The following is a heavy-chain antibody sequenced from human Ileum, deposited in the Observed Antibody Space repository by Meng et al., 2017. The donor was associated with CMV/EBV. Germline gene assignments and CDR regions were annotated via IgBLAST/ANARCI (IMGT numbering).Heavy chain of an antibody. Sequence: QGQLVESGTGVKKPGSSVIVSCKGSGGTFADYAIGWVRQAPGQGLEWMGGIIPTLGAEEYAENFQGRLKITADESTTIAYMELSSLKSEDTAVYYCARGEPFDFWGQGTLVTVSS. D-gene: IGHD1-14*01. J-gene: IGHJ4*02. V-gene: IGHV1-69*12. CDR3: ARGEPFDF. CDR1: GGTFADYA. CDR2: IIPTLGAE.